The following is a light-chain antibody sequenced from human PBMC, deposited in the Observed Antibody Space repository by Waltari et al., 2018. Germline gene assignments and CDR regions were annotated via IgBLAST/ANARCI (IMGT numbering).Light chain of an antibody. CDR3: QVWDYVQGV. Sequence: SYVLTQPPSVSVAPGKTARLTCRGNNSGRKTVHWYQQKAGQAPVLVIHYDSDRPTGIPERFSGSTSGNTATLTISRVEAGDEADYFCQVWDYVQGVFGGGTKLTVL. CDR1: NSGRKT. V-gene: IGLV3-21*04. J-gene: IGLJ3*02. CDR2: YDS.